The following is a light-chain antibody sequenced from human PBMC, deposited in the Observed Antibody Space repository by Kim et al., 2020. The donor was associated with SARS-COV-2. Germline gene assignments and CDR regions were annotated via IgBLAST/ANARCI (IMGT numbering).Light chain of an antibody. CDR2: VYSDGRH. Sequence: QPVLTQSPSASASLGASVSLTCTLSSGHSTYAIAWYQQQPDKSPRYLMKVYSDGRHVKGDGIPDRLSGSSSGPQRYLTISSLQSEDEADYYCQTWGSGTVVCGGGTQLTVL. J-gene: IGLJ2*01. CDR1: SGHSTYA. V-gene: IGLV4-69*01. CDR3: QTWGSGTVV.